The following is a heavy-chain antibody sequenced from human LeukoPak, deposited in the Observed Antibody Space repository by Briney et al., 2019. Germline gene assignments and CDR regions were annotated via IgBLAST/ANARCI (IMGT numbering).Heavy chain of an antibody. CDR1: GFTFSNYW. CDR3: ARGGSPPEALGDTFDI. CDR2: ISGDGSIT. D-gene: IGHD1-26*01. V-gene: IGHV3-74*01. J-gene: IGHJ3*02. Sequence: GGSLRLSCAASGFTFSNYWMHWVRQGPGKGLVWVSHISGDGSITRYADSVKGRFTISRDNAMNTLYLQTNSLRAEDTAVYYCARGGSPPEALGDTFDIWGQGTMVTVSS.